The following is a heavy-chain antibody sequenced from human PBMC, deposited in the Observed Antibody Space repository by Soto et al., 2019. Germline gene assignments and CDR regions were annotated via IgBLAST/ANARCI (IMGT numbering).Heavy chain of an antibody. J-gene: IGHJ6*02. Sequence: GESLKISCKGSGYSFTSYWIVWVRQMPGKGLEWMGIIYPGDSDTRYSPSFQGQVTISADKSIGTAYLQWSSLKASDTAMYYCARLNVDYCYGMDVWGQGTTVTVSS. V-gene: IGHV5-51*01. CDR1: GYSFTSYW. CDR3: ARLNVDYCYGMDV. CDR2: IYPGDSDT.